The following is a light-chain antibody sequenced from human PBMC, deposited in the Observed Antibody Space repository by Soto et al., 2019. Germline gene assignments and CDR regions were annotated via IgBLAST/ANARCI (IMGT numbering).Light chain of an antibody. Sequence: EIQVTEYPSTLSASVGDRVTITCRASQSISGLLAWYQQKPGKAPKLMIYDASSLESGVPSRFSGSGSGTEFTLTINSLQPDDFATYYCQPYNSYSPFAQGTKVDIK. CDR2: DAS. J-gene: IGKJ1*01. V-gene: IGKV1-5*01. CDR1: QSISGL. CDR3: QPYNSYSP.